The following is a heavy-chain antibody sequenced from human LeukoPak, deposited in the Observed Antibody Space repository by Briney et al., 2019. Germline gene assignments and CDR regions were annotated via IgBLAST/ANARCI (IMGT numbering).Heavy chain of an antibody. V-gene: IGHV4-59*08. J-gene: IGHJ3*02. Sequence: PSETVSLTCSVSVDSISSYYWSWIRHPPGKGLEWVGYFYYSGGTDYNPSLKSRVTISVDTSKNQFSLKLRSVTAADTAVYYCARHVTISGPYDASDIWGQGTMVTVSP. CDR2: FYYSGGT. CDR1: VDSISSYY. D-gene: IGHD5-24*01. CDR3: ARHVTISGPYDASDI.